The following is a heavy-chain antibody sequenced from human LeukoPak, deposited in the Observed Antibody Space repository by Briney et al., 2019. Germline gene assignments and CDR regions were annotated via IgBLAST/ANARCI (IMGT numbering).Heavy chain of an antibody. CDR3: ARGSYNNWFDP. Sequence: PSETLSLTCTVSGGSISSYYWSWIQQPPGKGLEWIGYIYYSGSTNYNPSLKSRVTISVDTSKNQFSLKLSSVTAADTAVYYCARGSYNNWFDPWGQGTQVTVSS. CDR2: IYYSGST. J-gene: IGHJ5*02. D-gene: IGHD1-26*01. V-gene: IGHV4-59*01. CDR1: GGSISSYY.